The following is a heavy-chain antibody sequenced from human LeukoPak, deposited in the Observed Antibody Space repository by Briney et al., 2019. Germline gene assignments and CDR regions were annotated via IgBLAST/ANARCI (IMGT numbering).Heavy chain of an antibody. V-gene: IGHV4-4*07. CDR3: AREEGSSSWYSVFDY. CDR2: IYTSGIT. Sequence: SETLSLTCTVSGGSLSSYYWSWIRQPAGKGLEWIGRIYTSGITSYNPSLKSRVTMSVDTSKNQFSLKLSSVTAADTAVYYCAREEGSSSWYSVFDYWGQGTLVTVSS. J-gene: IGHJ4*02. D-gene: IGHD6-13*01. CDR1: GGSLSSYY.